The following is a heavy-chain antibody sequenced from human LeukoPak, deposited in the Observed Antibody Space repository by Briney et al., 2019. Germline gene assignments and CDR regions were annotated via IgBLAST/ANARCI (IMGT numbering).Heavy chain of an antibody. CDR3: ARVRYCSSTSCPYYFDY. CDR2: ISSSGSTI. J-gene: IGHJ4*02. Sequence: GGSLRLSCAASGFTFSSYEMNWVRQAPGKGLEWVSYISSSGSTIYYADSVKGRFTISRDNAKNTLYLQMNSLRAEDTAVYYCARVRYCSSTSCPYYFDYWGQGTLVTVSS. CDR1: GFTFSSYE. V-gene: IGHV3-48*03. D-gene: IGHD2-2*01.